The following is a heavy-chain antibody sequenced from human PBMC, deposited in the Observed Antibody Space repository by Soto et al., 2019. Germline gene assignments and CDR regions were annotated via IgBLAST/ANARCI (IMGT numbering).Heavy chain of an antibody. Sequence: GGSLRLSCAASGFTFSSYSMNWVRQAPGKGLEWVSSISSSSYIYYADSVKGRFTISRDNAKNPLYLQMNSLRAEDTAVYYCARDLRRPDYCDSNDDYWGQGTLVTVTS. CDR1: GFTFSSYS. D-gene: IGHD3-22*01. CDR2: ISSSSYI. CDR3: ARDLRRPDYCDSNDDY. J-gene: IGHJ4*02. V-gene: IGHV3-21*01.